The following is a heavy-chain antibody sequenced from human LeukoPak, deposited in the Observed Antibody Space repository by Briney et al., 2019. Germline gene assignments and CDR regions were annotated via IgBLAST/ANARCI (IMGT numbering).Heavy chain of an antibody. Sequence: PSETLSLTCTVSGVSMRPKYWSWVRQAPRKGLEWIGYVYHSGRTNVGPSLKSRATILIDTSKNQFSLKLTSVTAADTAVYYCARSYGAQRACDYWGQGALVTVSS. V-gene: IGHV4-59*13. CDR1: GVSMRPKY. CDR3: ARSYGAQRACDY. J-gene: IGHJ4*02. CDR2: VYHSGRT. D-gene: IGHD4-17*01.